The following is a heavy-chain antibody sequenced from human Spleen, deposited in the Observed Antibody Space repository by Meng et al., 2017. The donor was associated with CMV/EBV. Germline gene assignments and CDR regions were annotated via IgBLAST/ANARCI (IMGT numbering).Heavy chain of an antibody. CDR1: GFTFDDYA. Sequence: GGSLRLSCAASGFTFDDYAMHWVRQAPGKGLEWVSSISWTSGSIGYADSVKGRFTISRDNAKKSLYLQMNSLRAEDTAVYYCAKAKAMVWQWVHYWGQGTLVTVSS. V-gene: IGHV3-9*01. CDR2: ISWTSGSI. CDR3: AKAKAMVWQWVHY. D-gene: IGHD5-18*01. J-gene: IGHJ4*02.